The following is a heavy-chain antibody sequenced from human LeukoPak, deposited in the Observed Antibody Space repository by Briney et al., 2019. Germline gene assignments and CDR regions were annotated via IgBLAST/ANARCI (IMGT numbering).Heavy chain of an antibody. CDR1: GYTFTSYG. CDR2: MNPNSGNT. Sequence: ASVKVSCKASGYTFTSYGISWVRQAPGQGLEWMGWMNPNSGNTGYAQKFQGRVTMTRNTSISTAYMELSSLRSEDTAVYYCARGNRGHLDMNWFDPWGQGTLVTVSS. J-gene: IGHJ5*02. D-gene: IGHD1-14*01. V-gene: IGHV1-8*02. CDR3: ARGNRGHLDMNWFDP.